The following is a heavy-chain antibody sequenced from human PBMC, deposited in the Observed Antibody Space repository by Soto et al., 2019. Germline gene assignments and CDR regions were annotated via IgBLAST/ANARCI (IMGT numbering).Heavy chain of an antibody. CDR2: IVPIFGTT. CDR1: GGTFSSYS. CDR3: AANSLGSGSQGDV. D-gene: IGHD3-3*01. J-gene: IGHJ6*02. V-gene: IGHV1-69*01. Sequence: QVRLVQSGAEVNKPGSSVKVSCKASGGTFSSYSISWVRQAPGQGLGWMGGIVPIFGTTVYAPRLQGRVTITADGPTSTSYMELSGLRLEDTAIYYCAANSLGSGSQGDVWGQGTTVTVSS.